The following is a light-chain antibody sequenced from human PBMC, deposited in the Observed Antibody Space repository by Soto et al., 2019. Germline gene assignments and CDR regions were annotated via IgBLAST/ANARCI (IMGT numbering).Light chain of an antibody. J-gene: IGKJ1*01. V-gene: IGKV1-39*01. CDR3: QQSYSAPPT. Sequence: DIQIGQASXXLAXSVXXXDTGTXGASQSISNYLNWYQQKLGKAPKLLIYAASSLRSGVSPRFTGSGSGTDFTLTISSLQPEDFATYYCQQSYSAPPTFGQGTKVDIK. CDR2: AAS. CDR1: QSISNY.